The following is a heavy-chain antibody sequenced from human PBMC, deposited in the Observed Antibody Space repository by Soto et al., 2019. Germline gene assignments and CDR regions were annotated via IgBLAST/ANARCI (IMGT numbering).Heavy chain of an antibody. Sequence: QVQLVQSGAEVKKPGSSVKVSCKASGGTFSSYAISWVRQAPGQGLEWMGGIIPIFGTANYAQKFQGRVTITADKSTSSAYMELSSLRSEDTAVYYCARADYDYVWGTPYFDYWGQGTLVTVSS. V-gene: IGHV1-69*06. J-gene: IGHJ4*02. D-gene: IGHD3-16*01. CDR2: IIPIFGTA. CDR3: ARADYDYVWGTPYFDY. CDR1: GGTFSSYA.